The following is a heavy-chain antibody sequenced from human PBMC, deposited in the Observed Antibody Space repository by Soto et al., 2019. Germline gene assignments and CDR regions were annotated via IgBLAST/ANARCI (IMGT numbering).Heavy chain of an antibody. CDR2: IIPIFGTA. D-gene: IGHD3-22*01. Sequence: ASVKVSCKASGGTFSSYAISWVRQAPGQGLEWMGGIIPIFGTANYAQKFQGRVTITADESTSTAYMELSSLRSEDTAVYYCARGAIGNWGSSGPDSFDFCGRGTLVPVSS. J-gene: IGHJ4*02. CDR1: GGTFSSYA. V-gene: IGHV1-69*13. CDR3: ARGAIGNWGSSGPDSFDF.